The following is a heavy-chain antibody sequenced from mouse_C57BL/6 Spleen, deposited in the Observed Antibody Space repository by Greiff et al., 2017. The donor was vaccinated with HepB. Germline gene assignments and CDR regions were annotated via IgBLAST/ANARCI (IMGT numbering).Heavy chain of an antibody. CDR1: GYTFTSYW. J-gene: IGHJ3*01. CDR3: ARQGYYGSSSWFAY. V-gene: IGHV1-61*01. CDR2: IYPSDSET. Sequence: VQLQQPGAELVRPGSSVKLSCKASGYTFTSYWMDWVKQRPGQGLEWIGNIYPSDSETHYNQKFKDKATLTVDKSSSTAYMQLSSLTSEDSAVYYCARQGYYGSSSWFAYWGQGTLVTVSA. D-gene: IGHD1-1*01.